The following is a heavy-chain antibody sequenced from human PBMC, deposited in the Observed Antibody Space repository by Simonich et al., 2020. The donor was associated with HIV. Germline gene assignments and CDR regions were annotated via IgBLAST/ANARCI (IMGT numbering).Heavy chain of an antibody. CDR1: GYSFTSYW. Sequence: EVQLVQSGAEVKKPGESLKISCKGSGYSFTSYWIGWVRQMPGKGLEWMGIIYPGDSDTRYSPSFQGQVTISADKSISTAYLQWSSLKASDTAMYYCVRRLAVAGTYLYFDLWGRGTLVTVSS. CDR3: VRRLAVAGTYLYFDL. CDR2: IYPGDSDT. J-gene: IGHJ2*01. D-gene: IGHD6-19*01. V-gene: IGHV5-51*03.